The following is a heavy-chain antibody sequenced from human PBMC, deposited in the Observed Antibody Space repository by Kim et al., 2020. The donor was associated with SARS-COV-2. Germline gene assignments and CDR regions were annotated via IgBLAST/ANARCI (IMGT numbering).Heavy chain of an antibody. CDR1: GFTFSSYA. D-gene: IGHD6-13*01. J-gene: IGHJ3*02. CDR3: AKDKPAAAGGPHAFDI. CDR2: ISGSGGST. V-gene: IGHV3-23*01. Sequence: GGSLRLSCAASGFTFSSYAMSWVRQAPGKGLEWVSAISGSGGSTYYADSVKGRFTISRDNSKNTLYLQMNSLRAEDTAVYYCAKDKPAAAGGPHAFDIWGQGTMVTVSS.